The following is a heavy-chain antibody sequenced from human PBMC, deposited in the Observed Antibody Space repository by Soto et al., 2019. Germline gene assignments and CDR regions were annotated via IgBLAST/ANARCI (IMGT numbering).Heavy chain of an antibody. CDR1: GLNFNIAW. D-gene: IGHD1-1*01. J-gene: IGHJ3*02. CDR3: TSMNDRDAFDI. Sequence: EELLVESGGGLVKRGGSLRLSCAASGLNFNIAWLSWVRQAPGKGLEWVGRIKNKADGGTTDTASPVKDRFTISRDDSKSTLYLQMNSLQTEDTAIYYCTSMNDRDAFDIWGQGTMVTVSS. CDR2: IKNKADGGTT. V-gene: IGHV3-15*01.